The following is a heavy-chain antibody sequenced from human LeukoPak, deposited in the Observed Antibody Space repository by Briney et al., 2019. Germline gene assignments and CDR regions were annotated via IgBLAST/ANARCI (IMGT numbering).Heavy chain of an antibody. CDR3: ARQPIYEAYFDF. J-gene: IGHJ4*02. Sequence: GGSLRLSCAASGFTFTDFWMTWVRQAPGKGLEWVANIKEDSRATFYRASVKGRFTISRDNSKSSLYLQMNSLRADDTAVYFCARQPIYEAYFDFWGQGTLVTVSS. D-gene: IGHD3-16*01. V-gene: IGHV3-7*01. CDR2: IKEDSRAT. CDR1: GFTFTDFW.